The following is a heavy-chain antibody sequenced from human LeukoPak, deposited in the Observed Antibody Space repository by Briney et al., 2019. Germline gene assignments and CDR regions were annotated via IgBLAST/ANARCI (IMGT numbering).Heavy chain of an antibody. J-gene: IGHJ4*02. V-gene: IGHV3-48*01. CDR2: ISSSSTTI. CDR3: AREGYSPY. Sequence: PGGSLRLSCAASGFTFTDYAMNWVRQAPGKGLEWISYISSSSTTIHYADSVRGRFTISRDNAKNSLYLQMNSLRAEDTAVYYCAREGYSPYWGQGTLVTVSS. CDR1: GFTFTDYA. D-gene: IGHD6-13*01.